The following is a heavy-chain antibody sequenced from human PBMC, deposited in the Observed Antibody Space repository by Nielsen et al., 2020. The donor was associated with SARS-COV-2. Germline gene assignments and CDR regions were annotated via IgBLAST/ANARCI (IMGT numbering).Heavy chain of an antibody. D-gene: IGHD3-22*01. V-gene: IGHV3-21*01. CDR3: ARDPAPYYYDSSATSY. J-gene: IGHJ4*02. CDR1: GFSFSRYS. Sequence: GESLKISCAASGFSFSRYSMVWVRQAPGKGLEWVSSITSSSSNIHYADSMKGRFTISRDNSKNTLYLQMNSLRAEDTAVYYCARDPAPYYYDSSATSYWGQGTLVTVSS. CDR2: ITSSSSNI.